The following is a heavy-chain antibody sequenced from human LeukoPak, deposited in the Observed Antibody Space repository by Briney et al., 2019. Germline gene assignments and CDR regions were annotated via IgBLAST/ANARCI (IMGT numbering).Heavy chain of an antibody. V-gene: IGHV1-8*01. Sequence: ASVKVPCKASGYAFNIYDINWVRQATGQGLEWMGWMNPDSGNTGFAQKFQGRVTMTRNTSITTAYTELSSLRFEDTAVYYCAVHLPGDYLDRWGQGTLVTVSS. CDR2: MNPDSGNT. CDR1: GYAFNIYD. CDR3: AVHLPGDYLDR. J-gene: IGHJ4*02.